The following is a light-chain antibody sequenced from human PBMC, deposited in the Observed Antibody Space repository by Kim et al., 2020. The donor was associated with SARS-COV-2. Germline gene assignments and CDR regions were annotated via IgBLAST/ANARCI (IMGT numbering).Light chain of an antibody. CDR2: EVT. Sequence: QSALTQPASVSGSPGQSITIPCTRTSSDVGAYDFVSWYQLHPGKAPKFMIYEVTNRPSGVSHRFSGSKSGNTASLTISGLQAEDEADYYCCSYTGSSTLVFGGGTKVTVL. CDR1: SSDVGAYDF. CDR3: CSYTGSSTLV. V-gene: IGLV2-14*01. J-gene: IGLJ1*01.